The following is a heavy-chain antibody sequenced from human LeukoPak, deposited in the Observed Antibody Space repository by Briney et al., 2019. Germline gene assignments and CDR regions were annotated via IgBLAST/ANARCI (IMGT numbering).Heavy chain of an antibody. V-gene: IGHV4-59*01. CDR3: ARDRRLGDFWSGYYWNYGMDA. J-gene: IGHJ6*02. CDR2: IYYSGST. CDR1: GDSISSYY. D-gene: IGHD3-3*01. Sequence: PSETLPLTCTVSGDSISSYYWTWIRQPPGKGLEWIGYIYYSGSTNYNPSLKSRVTISLDTSKNQFSLKLSSVTAADTAVYYCARDRRLGDFWSGYYWNYGMDAWGQGTTVTVSS.